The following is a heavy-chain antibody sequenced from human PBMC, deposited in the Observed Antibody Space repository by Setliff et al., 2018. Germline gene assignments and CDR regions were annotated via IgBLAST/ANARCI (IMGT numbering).Heavy chain of an antibody. Sequence: RASVKVSCKASGYTFTSYGVHWVRQAPGQRLEWMGWMHPNSGNTGYAQKFQGRVTMTSNTAINTAYMELMRLTSEDTAVYYCVTAQGAEHFDYWGQGSLVTVSS. J-gene: IGHJ4*02. CDR1: GYTFTSYG. D-gene: IGHD3-16*01. CDR3: VTAQGAEHFDY. CDR2: MHPNSGNT. V-gene: IGHV1-8*02.